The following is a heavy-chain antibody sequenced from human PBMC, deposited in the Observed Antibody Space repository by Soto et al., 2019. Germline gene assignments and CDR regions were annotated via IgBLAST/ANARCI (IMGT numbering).Heavy chain of an antibody. D-gene: IGHD2-8*01. V-gene: IGHV1-69*13. Sequence: ASVKVSCKASGGTFSSYAISWVRQAPGQGLEWMGGIIPIFGTANYAQKFQGRVTITADESTSTAYMELSSLRSEDTAVYYCARGSYCTNGVCYFGVRRGYYYYGMDVWGQGTTVTVSS. CDR2: IIPIFGTA. CDR3: ARGSYCTNGVCYFGVRRGYYYYGMDV. CDR1: GGTFSSYA. J-gene: IGHJ6*02.